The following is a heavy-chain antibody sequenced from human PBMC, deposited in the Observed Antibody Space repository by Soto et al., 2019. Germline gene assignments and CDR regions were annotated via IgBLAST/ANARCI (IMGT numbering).Heavy chain of an antibody. V-gene: IGHV5-10-1*01. CDR1: GYIFTSYW. Sequence: PGESLKISCNGSGYIFTSYWISWVRQMPGKGLEWMGRIDPSDSYTNYSPSFQGHVTISADKSISTAYLQWSSLKASDTAMYYCARPGIAAAAGMDVWGQGTTVTVSS. J-gene: IGHJ6*02. CDR3: ARPGIAAAAGMDV. D-gene: IGHD6-13*01. CDR2: IDPSDSYT.